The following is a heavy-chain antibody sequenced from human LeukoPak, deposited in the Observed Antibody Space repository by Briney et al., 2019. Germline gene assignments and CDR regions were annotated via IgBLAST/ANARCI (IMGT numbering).Heavy chain of an antibody. D-gene: IGHD3-22*01. CDR2: IIPILGIA. V-gene: IGHV1-69*02. CDR3: AILDYYDSSGHYSRYFQH. J-gene: IGHJ1*01. Sequence: SVKVSCKASGGTFSSYTISWVRQAPGQGLEWMGRIIPILGIANYAQKFQGRVTITADKSTSTAYMELSSLRSEDTAVYYCAILDYYDSSGHYSRYFQHWGQGTLVTVSS. CDR1: GGTFSSYT.